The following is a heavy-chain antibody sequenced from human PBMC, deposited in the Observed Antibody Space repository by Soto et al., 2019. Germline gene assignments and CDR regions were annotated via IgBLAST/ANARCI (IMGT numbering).Heavy chain of an antibody. CDR1: GFTFSSYW. Sequence: GGSLRLSCAASGFTFSSYWMSWVRQAPGKGLEWVANIKQDGSEKYYVDSVKGRFTISRDNAKNSLYLQMNSLRAEDTAVYYCAREGQIRVEATKCWGQGTLVTVSS. CDR2: IKQDGSEK. D-gene: IGHD1-26*01. J-gene: IGHJ4*02. CDR3: AREGQIRVEATKC. V-gene: IGHV3-7*01.